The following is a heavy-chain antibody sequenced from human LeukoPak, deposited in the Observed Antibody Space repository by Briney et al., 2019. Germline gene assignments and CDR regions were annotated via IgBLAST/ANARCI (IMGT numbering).Heavy chain of an antibody. CDR3: ATYYYDSSGYYLDY. D-gene: IGHD3-22*01. J-gene: IGHJ4*02. V-gene: IGHV1-24*01. CDR1: GYTLTELS. CDR2: FDPEDGET. Sequence: ASVKVSCKVSGYTLTELSMHWVRQAPGKGLEWMGGFDPEDGETIYAQKFQGRVTMTEDTSTDTAYMVLSSLRSEDTAVYYCATYYYDSSGYYLDYWGQGTLVTVSS.